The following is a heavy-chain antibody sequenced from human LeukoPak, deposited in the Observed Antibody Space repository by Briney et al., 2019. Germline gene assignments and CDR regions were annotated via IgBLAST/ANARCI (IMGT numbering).Heavy chain of an antibody. J-gene: IGHJ4*02. V-gene: IGHV4-34*01. CDR3: ARVIAVQWLVRTYYFDY. CDR1: GGSISSYY. CDR2: INHSGST. D-gene: IGHD6-19*01. Sequence: SETLSLTCTVSGGSISSYYWSWIRQPPGKGLEWIGEINHSGSTNYNPSLKSRVTISVDTSKNQFSLKLSSVTAADTAVYYCARVIAVQWLVRTYYFDYWGQGTLVTVSS.